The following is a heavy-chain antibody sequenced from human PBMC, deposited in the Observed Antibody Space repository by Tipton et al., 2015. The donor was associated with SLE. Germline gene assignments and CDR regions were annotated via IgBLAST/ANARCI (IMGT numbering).Heavy chain of an antibody. CDR1: GFISSNNW. D-gene: IGHD4-11*01. Sequence: GSLRLSCAASGFISSNNWMTWVRQAPGKGLEWVANIKEDGSDFLYVDSVRGRFSISRDNAKNSVSLQMNSLGAEDTGVYYCARETTSGAFDLWGQGTVVTVSS. CDR3: ARETTSGAFDL. CDR2: IKEDGSDF. J-gene: IGHJ3*01. V-gene: IGHV3-7*01.